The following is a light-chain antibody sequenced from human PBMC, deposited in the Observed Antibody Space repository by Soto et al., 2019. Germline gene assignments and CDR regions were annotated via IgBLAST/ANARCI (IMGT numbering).Light chain of an antibody. CDR3: SSYGGFNNVL. V-gene: IGLV2-8*01. CDR2: EVT. CDR1: SSDVGGYNY. J-gene: IGLJ2*01. Sequence: QSALTQPPSASGSPGQSVIISCTGTSSDVGGYNYVSWYQQHPGKAPKLIIYEVTKRPSGVPYRFSGSKSGNTASLTVCGLQTEDEADYYCSSYGGFNNVLFGGGTKLTVL.